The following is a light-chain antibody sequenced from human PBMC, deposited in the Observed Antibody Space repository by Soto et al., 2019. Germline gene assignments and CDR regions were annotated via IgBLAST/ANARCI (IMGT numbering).Light chain of an antibody. Sequence: QSVLTQSPSASASLGASVKLTCTLDSGHSSYPIAWHQQQPEKGPRFLMRLNSDGSHNKGDGIPNRFSGSSSGAERYLTISSLQSEDEADYLCQTWGSGDWVFGGGTKLTVL. V-gene: IGLV4-69*02. CDR3: QTWGSGDWV. CDR1: SGHSSYP. CDR2: LNSDGSH. J-gene: IGLJ3*02.